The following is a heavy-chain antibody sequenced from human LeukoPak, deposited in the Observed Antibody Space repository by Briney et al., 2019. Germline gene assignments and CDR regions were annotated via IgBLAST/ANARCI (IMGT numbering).Heavy chain of an antibody. CDR2: ISPSGDT. V-gene: IGHV4-4*07. CDR1: GGAISGYF. CDR3: TREEGVRGLADY. Sequence: PSETLSLTCTVSGGAISGYFWSWIRQPAGKGLEWLGRISPSGDTYYNPSLKSQVTMSVDRSKYQFSLKLSSVTAADTAVYYCTREEGVRGLADYWGQGTLVTVSS. D-gene: IGHD2-15*01. J-gene: IGHJ4*02.